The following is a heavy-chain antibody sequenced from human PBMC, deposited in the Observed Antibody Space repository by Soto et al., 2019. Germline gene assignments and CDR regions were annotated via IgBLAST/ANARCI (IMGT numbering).Heavy chain of an antibody. CDR3: ARDGGDCGYRLTYYYYIGMDV. CDR1: GYAFSSYA. J-gene: IGHJ6*02. D-gene: IGHD2-21*02. Sequence: QVQLVQSGAEEKQPGASVRVSCKASGYAFSSYAMHWVRQAPGQRLEWMGWINIGSGNTEYSQKFQDRITITRDTSASTVYMELSSLRSEDTAVYYCARDGGDCGYRLTYYYYIGMDVWGQGTTVTVSS. V-gene: IGHV1-3*05. CDR2: INIGSGNT.